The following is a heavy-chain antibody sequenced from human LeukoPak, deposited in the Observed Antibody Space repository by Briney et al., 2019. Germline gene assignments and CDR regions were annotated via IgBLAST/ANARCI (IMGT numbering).Heavy chain of an antibody. V-gene: IGHV3-23*01. CDR2: ISGSGGST. Sequence: GGSLRLSCAASGFTFSSYAMSWVRQAPGKGLEWVSAISGSGGSTYYADSVKGRFTISRDNSKNTLYLQMNSLRAEDTAVYYCAKDQVLRYFDWSPRRGPFDYWGQGTLVTVSS. CDR3: AKDQVLRYFDWSPRRGPFDY. J-gene: IGHJ4*02. D-gene: IGHD3-9*01. CDR1: GFTFSSYA.